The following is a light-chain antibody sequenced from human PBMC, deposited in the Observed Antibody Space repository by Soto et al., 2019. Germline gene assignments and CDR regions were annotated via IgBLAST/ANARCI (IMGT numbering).Light chain of an antibody. J-gene: IGLJ1*01. Sequence: QSALTQPASVSGSTGQSITISCTGTSSDVGAYNFVSWHQQHPGKAPKLMIYNVYDRPSGISYRFSGSKSGNTASLTISGLQGEDEAYYYCSAYTVSRTYVFGTGTKVTVL. CDR3: SAYTVSRTYV. CDR1: SSDVGAYNF. V-gene: IGLV2-14*03. CDR2: NVY.